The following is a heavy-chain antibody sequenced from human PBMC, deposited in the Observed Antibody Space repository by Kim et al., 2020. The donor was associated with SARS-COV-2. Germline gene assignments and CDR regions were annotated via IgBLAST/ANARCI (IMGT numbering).Heavy chain of an antibody. D-gene: IGHD1-7*01. CDR3: AKDLEGPITGTTG. V-gene: IGHV3-23*01. J-gene: IGHJ4*02. Sequence: YADSVKGRFTISRDNSKNTLYLQMNSLRAEDTAVYYCAKDLEGPITGTTGWGQGTLVTVSS.